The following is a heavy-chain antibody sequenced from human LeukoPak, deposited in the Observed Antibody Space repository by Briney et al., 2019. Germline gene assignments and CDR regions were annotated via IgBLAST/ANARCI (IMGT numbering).Heavy chain of an antibody. J-gene: IGHJ4*02. D-gene: IGHD6-13*01. Sequence: ASVKVSCKASGGTFSNYAISWVRQAPGQGLEWMGWINPNSGGTNYAQKFQGRVTMTRDTSISTAYMELSRLRSDDTAVYYCARCPYIAAAGMAIDYWGQGTLVTVSS. CDR3: ARCPYIAAAGMAIDY. CDR2: INPNSGGT. V-gene: IGHV1-2*02. CDR1: GGTFSNYA.